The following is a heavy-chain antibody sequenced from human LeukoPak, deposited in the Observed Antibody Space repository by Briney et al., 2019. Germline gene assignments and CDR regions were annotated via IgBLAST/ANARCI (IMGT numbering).Heavy chain of an antibody. CDR1: GYTFTGYY. J-gene: IGHJ4*02. Sequence: ASVKVSCKASGYTFTGYYMHWVRQAPGQGLEWMGWINPNSGGTNYAQKFQGRVTMTRDTSISTAYMELSRLRSDDTAVYYCAAAIGTYSYGSSSYHSFDYWGQGTLVTVSS. CDR2: INPNSGGT. D-gene: IGHD3-22*01. V-gene: IGHV1-2*02. CDR3: AAAIGTYSYGSSSYHSFDY.